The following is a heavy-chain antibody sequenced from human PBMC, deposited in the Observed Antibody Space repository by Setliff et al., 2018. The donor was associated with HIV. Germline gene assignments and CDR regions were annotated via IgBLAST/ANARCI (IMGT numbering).Heavy chain of an antibody. D-gene: IGHD3-3*01. CDR3: VADKPSDPFWSAYAPG. CDR1: GLTFSNAW. CDR2: IKSKTDGGTT. Sequence: PGGSLRLSCAASGLTFSNAWMGWVRQAPGKGLEWVGRIKSKTDGGTTDYAAPVKGRFTISRDDSKNTLCLEMNSLKAEDTALYFCVADKPSDPFWSAYAPGGGQGTLVTVSS. V-gene: IGHV3-15*01. J-gene: IGHJ4*02.